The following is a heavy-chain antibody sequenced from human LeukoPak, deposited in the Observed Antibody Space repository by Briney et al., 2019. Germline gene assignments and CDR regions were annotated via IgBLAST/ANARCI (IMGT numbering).Heavy chain of an antibody. V-gene: IGHV3-9*01. CDR2: ISWNSGSI. CDR1: GFTFDDYA. J-gene: IGHJ4*02. CDR3: AKAGPYGGYFDY. Sequence: PGGSLRLSCAASGFTFDDYAMHWVRQAPGKGLEWVSGISWNSGSIGYADSVKGRFTISRDNAKNSLYLQMNSLRAEDTALYYCAKAGPYGGYFDYWGQGTLVTVSS. D-gene: IGHD2-21*01.